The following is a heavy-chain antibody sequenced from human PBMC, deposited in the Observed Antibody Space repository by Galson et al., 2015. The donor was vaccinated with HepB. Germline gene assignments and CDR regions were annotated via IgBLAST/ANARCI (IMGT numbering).Heavy chain of an antibody. CDR3: TRDALARGLIITYFFDY. V-gene: IGHV3-23*01. CDR2: ISGVDRRT. Sequence: SLRLSCAASGFTFTSDAVSWVRQAPGKGLEWVSSISGVDRRTYYAGSVKGRFTISRDNSKNTLFLQMNSLRAEDTAVYFCTRDALARGLIITYFFDYWGLGTLVTVSS. CDR1: GFTFTSDA. J-gene: IGHJ4*02. D-gene: IGHD3-10*01.